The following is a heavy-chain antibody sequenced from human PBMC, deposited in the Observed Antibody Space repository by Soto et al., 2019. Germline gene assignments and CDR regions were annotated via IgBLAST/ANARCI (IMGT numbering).Heavy chain of an antibody. CDR2: MNPNSGNT. Sequence: QVQLVQSGAEVKKPGASVKVSCKASGYTFTSYGISWVRQAPGQGLEWMGWMNPNSGNTGYAQKFQGRVTMTRNTSISTAYMELSSLRSEDTAVYYCARINGWKNWFDPWGKGTLVTVSS. J-gene: IGHJ5*02. V-gene: IGHV1-8*02. D-gene: IGHD1-1*01. CDR3: ARINGWKNWFDP. CDR1: GYTFTSYG.